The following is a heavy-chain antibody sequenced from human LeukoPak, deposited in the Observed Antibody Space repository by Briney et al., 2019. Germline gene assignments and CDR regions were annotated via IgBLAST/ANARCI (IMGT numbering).Heavy chain of an antibody. D-gene: IGHD3-22*01. CDR1: GFTFSSYS. CDR2: ISSSSSYI. J-gene: IGHJ4*02. V-gene: IGHV3-21*01. Sequence: GGSLRLSCAASGFTFSSYSMNWVRQAPGKGLEWVSPISSSSSYIYYADSVKGRFTISRDNAKNSLYLQMNSLRAEDTAVYYCARQADSSGYYYFDYWGQGTLVTVSS. CDR3: ARQADSSGYYYFDY.